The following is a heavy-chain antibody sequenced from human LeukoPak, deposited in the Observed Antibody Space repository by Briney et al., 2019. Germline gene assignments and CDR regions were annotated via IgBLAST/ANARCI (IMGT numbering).Heavy chain of an antibody. CDR3: ARDDAATARASGMDV. Sequence: PGGSLRLSCVASGFTFSSDSMNWVRQAPGKGLEWVSYISESSTYIYYAKSVKGRFTISRDNAINSLYLQMNSLRGEDTAVYYCARDDAATARASGMDVWGKGTTVTVSS. J-gene: IGHJ6*04. D-gene: IGHD6-6*01. V-gene: IGHV3-21*01. CDR2: ISESSTYI. CDR1: GFTFSSDS.